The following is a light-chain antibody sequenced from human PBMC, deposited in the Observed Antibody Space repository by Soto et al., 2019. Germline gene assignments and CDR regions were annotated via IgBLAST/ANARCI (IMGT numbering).Light chain of an antibody. CDR2: GTS. Sequence: ENELTQSPGTLSLSPGERATLSCRASQSIGSSYLAWYQQKPGHAPRLIMSGTSIRATGRPDRFCGSGSCTAFILIISRLEPEDFAVYYCHQFGSSWLTFGQGTKVEIK. J-gene: IGKJ1*01. CDR3: HQFGSSWLT. CDR1: QSIGSSY. V-gene: IGKV3-20*01.